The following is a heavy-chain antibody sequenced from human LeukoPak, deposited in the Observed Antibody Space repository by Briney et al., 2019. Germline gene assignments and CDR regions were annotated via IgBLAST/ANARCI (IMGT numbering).Heavy chain of an antibody. V-gene: IGHV3-23*01. CDR1: GFTFSNYG. J-gene: IGHJ4*02. CDR2: ISCSGRTT. CDR3: AKDVGLVTARFYSFDY. D-gene: IGHD2-21*02. Sequence: PGGSLILSCAGSGFTFSNYGVSWVRQAPGKGLEWVSSISCSGRTTYYADSVKGRFTISRDNSKNTLLLQMNSLRAEDTALYYCAKDVGLVTARFYSFDYWGQGTLVTVSS.